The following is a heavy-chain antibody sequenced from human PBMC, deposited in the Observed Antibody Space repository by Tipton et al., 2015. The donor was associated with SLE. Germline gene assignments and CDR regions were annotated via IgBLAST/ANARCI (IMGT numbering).Heavy chain of an antibody. Sequence: SLRLSCAASGFTFSNYAMHWVRQAPGKGLEWVAVISYDGSNKYYADSVKGRFTLSRDNSKNTLYLQMNSLRAEDTAVYYCARGGIDPYYYYYMDVWGKGTTVTVSS. CDR2: ISYDGSNK. CDR3: ARGGIDPYYYYYMDV. D-gene: IGHD6-13*01. V-gene: IGHV3-30*04. J-gene: IGHJ6*03. CDR1: GFTFSNYA.